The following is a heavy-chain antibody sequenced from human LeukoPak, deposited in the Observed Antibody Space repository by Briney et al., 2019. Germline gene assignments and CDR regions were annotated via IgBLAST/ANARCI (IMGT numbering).Heavy chain of an antibody. CDR3: ARVEYCTKGVCINFDL. V-gene: IGHV1-2*02. Sequence: ASLKVSCKASGYTFTGPYIHWMRQAPGQGLEWMGWINPNSGGTMYAQKFQGRVTVTRDTSTSTAYMELSGLRADDTAVYYCARVEYCTKGVCINFDLWGQGTLVTVSS. CDR1: GYTFTGPY. J-gene: IGHJ4*02. CDR2: INPNSGGT. D-gene: IGHD2-8*01.